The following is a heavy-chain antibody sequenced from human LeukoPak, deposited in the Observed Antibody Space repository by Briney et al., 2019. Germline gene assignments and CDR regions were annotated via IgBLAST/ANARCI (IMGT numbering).Heavy chain of an antibody. Sequence: SETLSLTCTVSGGSISPLYWSWIRQPPGKGLEWLGYIYYTGSINYNPSLKSRVTISVDKSKNQFSLKLSSVTAADTAVYYCARNGGNSDFDYWGQGTLVTVSS. CDR3: ARNGGNSDFDY. V-gene: IGHV4-59*11. D-gene: IGHD4-23*01. CDR1: GGSISPLY. J-gene: IGHJ4*02. CDR2: IYYTGSI.